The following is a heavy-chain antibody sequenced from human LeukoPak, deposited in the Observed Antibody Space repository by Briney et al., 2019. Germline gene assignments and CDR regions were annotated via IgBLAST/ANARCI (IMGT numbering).Heavy chain of an antibody. CDR3: ARGFLEWLLYYYYYMDV. Sequence: GGSLRLSCAASGFTFSSYWMSWVRQAPGKGLEWVANIKQDGSEKYYVDSVKGRFTISRDNAKKSLYLQMNSLRAEDTAVYYCARGFLEWLLYYYYYMDVWGKGTTVTVSS. CDR1: GFTFSSYW. CDR2: IKQDGSEK. D-gene: IGHD3-3*01. J-gene: IGHJ6*03. V-gene: IGHV3-7*01.